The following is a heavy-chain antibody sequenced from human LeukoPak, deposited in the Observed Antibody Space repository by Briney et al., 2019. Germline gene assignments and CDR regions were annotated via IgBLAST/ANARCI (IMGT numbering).Heavy chain of an antibody. J-gene: IGHJ4*02. Sequence: SETLSLTCTASGGSISSSSYYWGWIRPPPGKGLEWIGSIYYSGSTYYNPSLKSRVTISVDTSKNQFSLKLSSVTAADTAVYYCARWGAVAGTFDYWGQGTLVTVSS. CDR2: IYYSGST. D-gene: IGHD6-19*01. V-gene: IGHV4-39*07. CDR3: ARWGAVAGTFDY. CDR1: GGSISSSSYY.